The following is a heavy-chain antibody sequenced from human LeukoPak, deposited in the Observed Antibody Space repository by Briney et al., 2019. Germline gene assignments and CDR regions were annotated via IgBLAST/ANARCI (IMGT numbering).Heavy chain of an antibody. Sequence: SETLSLTCTVSGGSISSYYWSWIRQPAGKGLEWIGRIYTSGSTNYNPSLKSRVTMSVDTSKNQFSLKLSSVTAADTAVYYCARDRVDILTGFGVDYYYYMVVWGKGTTVTVSS. CDR1: GGSISSYY. CDR2: IYTSGST. J-gene: IGHJ6*03. CDR3: ARDRVDILTGFGVDYYYYMVV. D-gene: IGHD3-9*01. V-gene: IGHV4-4*07.